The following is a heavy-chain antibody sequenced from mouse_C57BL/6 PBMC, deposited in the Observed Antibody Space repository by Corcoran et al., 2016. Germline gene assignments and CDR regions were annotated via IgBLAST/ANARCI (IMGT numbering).Heavy chain of an antibody. Sequence: QIQLVQSGPELKKPGETVKISCKASGYTFTTYGMSWVKQAPGKGLKWMGWINTYSGVPTYADDFNGRFAFSLETSASTAYLQINNLKNEDTATYFCARKGYDGYYGGFAYWGQGTLVTVSA. D-gene: IGHD2-3*01. CDR3: ARKGYDGYYGGFAY. CDR1: GYTFTTYG. CDR2: INTYSGVP. V-gene: IGHV9-3*01. J-gene: IGHJ3*01.